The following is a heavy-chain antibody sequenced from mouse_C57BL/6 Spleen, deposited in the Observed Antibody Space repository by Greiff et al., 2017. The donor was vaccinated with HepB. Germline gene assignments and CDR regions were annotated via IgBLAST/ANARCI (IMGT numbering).Heavy chain of an antibody. CDR2: IYPGSGNT. CDR3: ARREGNLDY. D-gene: IGHD2-1*01. V-gene: IGHV1-66*01. CDR1: GYSFTSYY. J-gene: IGHJ2*01. Sequence: VKLMESGPELVKPGASVKISCKASGYSFTSYYIHWVKQRPGQGLEWIGWIYPGSGNTKYNEKFKGKATLTADTSSSTAYMQLSSLTSEDSAVYYCARREGNLDYWGQGTTLTVSS.